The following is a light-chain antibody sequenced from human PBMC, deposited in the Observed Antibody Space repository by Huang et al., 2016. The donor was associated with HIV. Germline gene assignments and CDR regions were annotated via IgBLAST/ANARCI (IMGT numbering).Light chain of an antibody. Sequence: EIVMTQSPATLSVSPGERAIVSCRASQSVGTNLAWYQQKAGQAPRLLIYDASTRATSIPARFSGSGSGTEFTLTITGLQSDDFAVYYCHQYKNWPPYTFGQGTKLEIK. V-gene: IGKV3-15*01. CDR3: HQYKNWPPYT. J-gene: IGKJ2*01. CDR2: DAS. CDR1: QSVGTN.